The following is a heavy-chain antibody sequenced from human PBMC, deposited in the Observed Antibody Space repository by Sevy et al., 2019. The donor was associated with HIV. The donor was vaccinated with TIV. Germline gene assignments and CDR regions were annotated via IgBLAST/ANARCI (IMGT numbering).Heavy chain of an antibody. J-gene: IGHJ6*02. CDR3: ATDGYGSGNYYYYYYGMDV. Sequence: GGSLRLSCAASGFTFSNAWMIWVRQAPGKGLEWVGRIKSKTDDGTTDNAAPVKGRLTISRDDSKKTLYLQMTSLKTEDTAVYYCATDGYGSGNYYYYYYGMDVWGQGTTVTVSS. V-gene: IGHV3-15*01. CDR2: IKSKTDDGTT. D-gene: IGHD3-10*01. CDR1: GFTFSNAW.